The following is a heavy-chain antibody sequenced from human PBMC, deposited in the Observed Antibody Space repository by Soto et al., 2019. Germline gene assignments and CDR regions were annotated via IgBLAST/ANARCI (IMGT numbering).Heavy chain of an antibody. Sequence: QVQLQESSPELVKPSQTLSLTCTVSGGSISSGDYYWSWIRQPPGKGLEWIAYIYYSGSTYYNPSLKSRVTISVDTSKNQFTLKLSSVTAADTAVYYCARDQDYYGSGSYVVGWFDPWGQGTLVTVSS. CDR3: ARDQDYYGSGSYVVGWFDP. V-gene: IGHV4-30-4*01. J-gene: IGHJ5*02. CDR2: IYYSGST. CDR1: GGSISSGDYY. D-gene: IGHD3-10*01.